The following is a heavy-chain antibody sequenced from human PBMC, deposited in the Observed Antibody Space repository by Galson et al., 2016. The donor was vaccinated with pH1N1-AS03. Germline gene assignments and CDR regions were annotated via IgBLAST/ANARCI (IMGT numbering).Heavy chain of an antibody. D-gene: IGHD6-13*01. CDR3: AREGAAADPDDS. CDR1: GYSISSGYY. Sequence: ETLSLTCAVSGYSISSGYYWGWIRQPPGKGLEWFGSLYHSGSTYYNPSHKSRITISVDTSKNQFSLHLYSVTAADTAVYYCAREGAAADPDDSWGQGTLVTVSS. CDR2: LYHSGST. J-gene: IGHJ4*02. V-gene: IGHV4-38-2*02.